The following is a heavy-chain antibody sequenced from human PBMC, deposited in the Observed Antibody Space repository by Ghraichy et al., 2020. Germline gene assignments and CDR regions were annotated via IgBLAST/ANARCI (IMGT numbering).Heavy chain of an antibody. CDR2: ISSSSSTI. V-gene: IGHV3-48*01. J-gene: IGHJ3*02. CDR3: ARDFNQLLPIDAFDI. CDR1: GFTFSSYS. D-gene: IGHD2-2*01. Sequence: LSLTCAASGFTFSSYSMNWVRQAPGKGLEWVSYISSSSSTIYYADSVKGRFTISRDNAKNSLYLQMNSLRAEDTAVYYCARDFNQLLPIDAFDIWGQGTMVTVSS.